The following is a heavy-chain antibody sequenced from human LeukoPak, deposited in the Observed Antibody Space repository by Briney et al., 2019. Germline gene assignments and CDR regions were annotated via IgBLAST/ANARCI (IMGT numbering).Heavy chain of an antibody. CDR2: ISYDGSNK. Sequence: GGSLRLSCAASGFTFSSYAMHWVRQAPGEGLEWVAVISYDGSNKYYADSVKGRFTISRDNSKNTLYLQMNSLRAEDTAVYYCARDPNDSSGYYPYFDYWGQGTLVTVSS. D-gene: IGHD3-22*01. CDR3: ARDPNDSSGYYPYFDY. J-gene: IGHJ4*02. V-gene: IGHV3-30-3*01. CDR1: GFTFSSYA.